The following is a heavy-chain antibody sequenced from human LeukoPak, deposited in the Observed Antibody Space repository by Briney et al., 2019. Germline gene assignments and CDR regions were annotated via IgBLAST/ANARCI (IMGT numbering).Heavy chain of an antibody. J-gene: IGHJ4*02. CDR1: GYTFTNYD. CDR3: ASGISSWSQDFDY. CDR2: ISPYNGNT. V-gene: IGHV1-18*01. Sequence: ASVKVSCKASGYTFTNYDITWVRQAPGQGLEWMGWISPYNGNTHYRQRFQGRVTMTTDTSTSTAYMELRSLTSDDTAVYYCASGISSWSQDFDYWGQGTLVTVSS. D-gene: IGHD6-13*01.